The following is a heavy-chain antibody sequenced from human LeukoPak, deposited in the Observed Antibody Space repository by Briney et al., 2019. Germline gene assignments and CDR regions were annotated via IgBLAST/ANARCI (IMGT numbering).Heavy chain of an antibody. CDR3: ARDRRVYDSSGYYYDFSEYFQH. J-gene: IGHJ1*01. CDR2: IKQDGSEK. CDR1: GFTFSSYW. Sequence: GGSRRLSCAASGFTFSSYWMSWVRQAPGKGLEWVANIKQDGSEKYYVDSVKGRFTISRDNAKNSLYLQMNSLRAEDTAVYYCARDRRVYDSSGYYYDFSEYFQHWGQGTLVTVSS. D-gene: IGHD3-22*01. V-gene: IGHV3-7*04.